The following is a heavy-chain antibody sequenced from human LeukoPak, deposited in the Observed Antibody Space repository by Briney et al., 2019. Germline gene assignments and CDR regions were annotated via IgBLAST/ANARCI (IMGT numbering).Heavy chain of an antibody. Sequence: GGSLRLSCAASGFTFSRYAMSWVRQAPGKGLEWVSAISGSIGSTYYADSVKGRFTISRDNSKNTLYLEMNSLRAEDTALYYCAKDVRSGWLQAFDLWGRGTLVTVSS. CDR1: GFTFSRYA. J-gene: IGHJ2*01. CDR3: AKDVRSGWLQAFDL. CDR2: ISGSIGST. V-gene: IGHV3-23*01. D-gene: IGHD5-12*01.